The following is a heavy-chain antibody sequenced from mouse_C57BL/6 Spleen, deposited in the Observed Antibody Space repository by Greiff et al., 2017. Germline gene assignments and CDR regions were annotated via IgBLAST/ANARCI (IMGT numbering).Heavy chain of an antibody. J-gene: IGHJ4*01. Sequence: EVQLQESGGGLVQPGGSLSLSCAASGFTFTDYYMSWVRQPPGKALEWLGFIRNKANGYTTEYSASVKGRFTISRDNSQSILYLQMNALRAEDSATYYCARSFYDYDDLYYAMDYWGQGTSVTVSS. D-gene: IGHD2-4*01. CDR1: GFTFTDYY. CDR3: ARSFYDYDDLYYAMDY. CDR2: IRNKANGYTT. V-gene: IGHV7-3*01.